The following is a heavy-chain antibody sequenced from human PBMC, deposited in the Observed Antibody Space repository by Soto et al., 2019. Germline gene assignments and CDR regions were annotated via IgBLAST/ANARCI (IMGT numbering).Heavy chain of an antibody. J-gene: IGHJ5*02. CDR3: ARGLDTAMPGVWFDP. Sequence: EVQLVESGGGLIQPGGSLRLSCAASGFTVSSNYMSWVRQAPGKGLEWVSVIYSGGSTYYADSVKGRFTISRDNSKNTLYLQMNSLRAEDTAVYYCARGLDTAMPGVWFDPWGQGTLVTVSS. CDR1: GFTVSSNY. CDR2: IYSGGST. V-gene: IGHV3-53*01. D-gene: IGHD5-18*01.